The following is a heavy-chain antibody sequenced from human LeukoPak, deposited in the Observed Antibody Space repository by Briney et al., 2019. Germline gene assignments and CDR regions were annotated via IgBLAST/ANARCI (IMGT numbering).Heavy chain of an antibody. CDR3: ARRGSRGSYSYYYYYYMDV. J-gene: IGHJ6*03. V-gene: IGHV3-7*01. D-gene: IGHD1-26*01. CDR1: GFTFSSYW. CDR2: IKQGGSEK. Sequence: PGGSLRLSCAASGFTFSSYWMSWVRQAPGKGLEWVANIKQGGSEKYYVDSVKGRFTISRDNAKNSLYLQMNSLRAEDTAVYYCARRGSRGSYSYYYYYYMDVWGKGTAVTVSS.